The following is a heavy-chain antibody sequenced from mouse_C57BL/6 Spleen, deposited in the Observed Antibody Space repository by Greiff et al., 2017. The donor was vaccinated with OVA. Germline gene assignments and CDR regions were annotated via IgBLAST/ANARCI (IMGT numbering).Heavy chain of an antibody. D-gene: IGHD2-12*01. CDR1: GYTFTSYW. CDR3: GRGGIRRWFAY. J-gene: IGHJ3*01. CDR2: INPSSGDT. Sequence: VQLQQSGAELAKPGASVKLSCKASGYTFTSYWMHWVKQRPGQGLEWIGYINPSSGDTKYNQKFMDKATLTVDQSSSTVYMLLNSLTSEDPAVYYCGRGGIRRWFAYWGQGTMVTVSA. V-gene: IGHV1-7*01.